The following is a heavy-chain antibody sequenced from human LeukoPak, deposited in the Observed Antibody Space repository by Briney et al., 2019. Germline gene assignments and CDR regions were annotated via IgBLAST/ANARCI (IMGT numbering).Heavy chain of an antibody. V-gene: IGHV1-2*02. J-gene: IGHJ4*02. D-gene: IGHD3-10*01. CDR2: INPNSGGI. CDR1: GYTFTGYY. Sequence: ASVKVSCKASGYTFTGYYMHWERQAPGQGLEWMGWINPNSGGINYAQKFQGRVTMSRDTSISTAYMELCRLRSDDTAVYYCVSARITMVRGAIYFDYWGQGTLVTVSS. CDR3: VSARITMVRGAIYFDY.